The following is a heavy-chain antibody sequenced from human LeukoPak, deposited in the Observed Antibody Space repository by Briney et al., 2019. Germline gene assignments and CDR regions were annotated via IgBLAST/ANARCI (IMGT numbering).Heavy chain of an antibody. J-gene: IGHJ5*02. CDR1: GYTFTSHD. CDR3: ARLHYDFWSGPNWFDP. V-gene: IGHV1-8*01. D-gene: IGHD3-3*01. CDR2: MNPNSGNT. Sequence: ASVKISCKASGYTFTSHDINCVRQATGQGLEWMGWMNPNSGNTGYAQKFQGRVTMTRNTSISTAYMELSSLRSEDTAVYYCARLHYDFWSGPNWFDPWGQGTLVTVSS.